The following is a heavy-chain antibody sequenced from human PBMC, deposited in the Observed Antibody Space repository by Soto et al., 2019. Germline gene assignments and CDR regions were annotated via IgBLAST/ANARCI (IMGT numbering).Heavy chain of an antibody. Sequence: EVQLLESGGGLVQPGGSLRLSCAASGFTFSSYAMSWVRQAPGKGLEWVSAISGSGGSTYYADSVKRRFTISRDNSKNTLYLQMNSLRAEDTAVYYCAKAKDSSSWYPVYFQHWGQGTLVTVSS. D-gene: IGHD6-13*01. CDR2: ISGSGGST. J-gene: IGHJ1*01. V-gene: IGHV3-23*01. CDR1: GFTFSSYA. CDR3: AKAKDSSSWYPVYFQH.